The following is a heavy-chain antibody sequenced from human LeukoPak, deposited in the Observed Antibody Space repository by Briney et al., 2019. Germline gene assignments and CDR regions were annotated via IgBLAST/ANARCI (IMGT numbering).Heavy chain of an antibody. CDR3: ASSPYCGGDCSFDS. CDR1: GYSISSGYY. V-gene: IGHV4-38-2*02. Sequence: PSETLSLTCTVSGYSISSGYYWGWIRQPPGKGLEWIGSIYHSGSTYYNPSLKSRVTISVDTSKNQFSLKLTSVAAADTAVYYCASSPYCGGDCSFDSWGQGTLVTVSS. J-gene: IGHJ4*02. CDR2: IYHSGST. D-gene: IGHD2-21*02.